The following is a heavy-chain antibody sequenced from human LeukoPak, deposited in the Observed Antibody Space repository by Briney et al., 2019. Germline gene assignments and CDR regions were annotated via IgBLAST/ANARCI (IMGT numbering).Heavy chain of an antibody. J-gene: IGHJ5*02. CDR3: ARATYYFGVVMGWFDP. D-gene: IGHD3-3*01. V-gene: IGHV1-18*04. CDR2: ISAYNGNT. Sequence: GASVKVSCKASGYTFTSYYMHWVRQAPGQGLEWMGWISAYNGNTNYAQKLQGRVTMTTDTSTSTAYMELRSLRPDDTAVYYCARATYYFGVVMGWFDPWGQGTLVTVSS. CDR1: GYTFTSYY.